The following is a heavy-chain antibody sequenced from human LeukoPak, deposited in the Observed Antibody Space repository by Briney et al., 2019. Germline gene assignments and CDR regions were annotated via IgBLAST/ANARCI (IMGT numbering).Heavy chain of an antibody. J-gene: IGHJ3*02. CDR2: IYYSGST. CDR1: GDSISRCSYY. Sequence: SETLSLPCTVSGDSISRCSYYWGWIPQPPRKGLEWTGRIYYSGSTFYNASRKVRVTISVDTSKNQFSLKLSSVSAADTAVYYCATQDRYYYDSSGYGAFDIWGQGTMVTVSS. D-gene: IGHD3-22*01. CDR3: ATQDRYYYDSSGYGAFDI. V-gene: IGHV4-39*01.